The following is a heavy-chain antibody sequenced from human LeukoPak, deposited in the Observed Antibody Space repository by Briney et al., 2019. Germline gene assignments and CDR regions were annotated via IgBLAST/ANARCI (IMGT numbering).Heavy chain of an antibody. J-gene: IGHJ5*02. V-gene: IGHV4-59*11. D-gene: IGHD3-3*01. CDR1: GVSINSHY. CDR2: IYGSGRT. CDR3: ARDPGSWGGYYNWFDP. Sequence: SETLSLTCTVSGVSINSHYLNWIRQPPGKGMEWIGYIYGSGRTNYNPSLKSRVTMSVDTSKNQFSLKLSSVTAADTAVYYCARDPGSWGGYYNWFDPWGQGTLVTVSS.